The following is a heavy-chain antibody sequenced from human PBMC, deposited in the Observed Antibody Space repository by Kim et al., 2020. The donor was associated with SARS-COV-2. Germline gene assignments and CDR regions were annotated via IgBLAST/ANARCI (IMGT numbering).Heavy chain of an antibody. D-gene: IGHD3-10*01. CDR3: AKKFQYGSGSYLDYFDY. J-gene: IGHJ4*01. CDR1: GFTFSNYA. Sequence: GGSLRLSCAASGFTFSNYAMSWVRQAPGKGLEWVSTISGSDGSTYYAASVRGRFTISRDNSKNTLYLQMNSLRAEDTAVYYCAKKFQYGSGSYLDYFDY. V-gene: IGHV3-23*01. CDR2: ISGSDGST.